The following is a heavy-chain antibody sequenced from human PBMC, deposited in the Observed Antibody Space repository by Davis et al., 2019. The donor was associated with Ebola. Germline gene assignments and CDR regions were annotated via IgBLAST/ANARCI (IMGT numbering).Heavy chain of an antibody. V-gene: IGHV3-33*01. CDR3: ARSGSITMVRRHGGMDV. D-gene: IGHD3-10*01. Sequence: PGGSLRLPCAPSGFTFSSYGLPGVRQAPGKGLEWVAVIWYDGSNKYYADSVKGRFTISRDNSKNTLYLQRNSLRAEDTAVYYCARSGSITMVRRHGGMDVWGKGTTVTVSS. J-gene: IGHJ6*04. CDR1: GFTFSSYG. CDR2: IWYDGSNK.